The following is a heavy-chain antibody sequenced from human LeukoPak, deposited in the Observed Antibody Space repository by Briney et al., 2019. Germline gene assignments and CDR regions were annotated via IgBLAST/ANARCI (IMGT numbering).Heavy chain of an antibody. J-gene: IGHJ4*02. CDR3: ARQSPHYYDSSGYYPPPNY. CDR2: INPNSGGT. D-gene: IGHD3-22*01. V-gene: IGHV1-2*02. Sequence: ATVKVSCKASGYTFTSYGISWVRQAPGQGLEWMGWINPNSGGTNYAQKFQGRVTMTRDTSISTAYMELSRLRSDDTAVYYCARQSPHYYDSSGYYPPPNYWGQGTLVTVSS. CDR1: GYTFTSYG.